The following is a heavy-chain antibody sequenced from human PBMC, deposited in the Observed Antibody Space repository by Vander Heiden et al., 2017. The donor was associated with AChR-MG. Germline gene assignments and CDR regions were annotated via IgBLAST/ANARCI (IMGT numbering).Heavy chain of an antibody. J-gene: IGHJ3*02. Sequence: EVQLVETGGGLIQPGGSLRLSCAAPGFPVSSHYMGWVRQAPGKGLEWVSVIYSGGSTYYADSVKGRFTISRDNSKNTLYLQMNSLRAEDTAVYYCARAEYYYDSSGYSTLNAFDIWGQGTMVTVSS. D-gene: IGHD3-22*01. CDR2: IYSGGST. V-gene: IGHV3-53*02. CDR3: ARAEYYYDSSGYSTLNAFDI. CDR1: GFPVSSHY.